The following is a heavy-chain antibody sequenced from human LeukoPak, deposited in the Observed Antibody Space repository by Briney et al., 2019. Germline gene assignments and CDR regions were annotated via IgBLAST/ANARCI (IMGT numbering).Heavy chain of an antibody. D-gene: IGHD2-15*01. Sequence: PGRSLRLSCAASGFTFSSYGMHWVRQAPGKGLEWVAVISYDGSNKYYADSVQGRFTSSRDNSKNTLYLQMNSLRAEDTGVYYCAKDGAYCSGGSCIYFDYWGQGTLVTVSS. CDR1: GFTFSSYG. CDR2: ISYDGSNK. J-gene: IGHJ4*02. CDR3: AKDGAYCSGGSCIYFDY. V-gene: IGHV3-30*18.